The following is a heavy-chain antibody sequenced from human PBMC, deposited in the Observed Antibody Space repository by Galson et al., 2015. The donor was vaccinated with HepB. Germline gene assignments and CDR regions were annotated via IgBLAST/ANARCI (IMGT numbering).Heavy chain of an antibody. CDR1: GYTFTRDH. J-gene: IGHJ4*02. V-gene: IGHV1-46*01. D-gene: IGHD6-19*01. CDR3: ARVMASSDLAVAGYDY. Sequence: SVKVSCKASGYTFTRDHVHWVRQSPGQGLEWMGIINPRAGSTNHAQKFQGRVSMTRDTSTNTLYLQLNSLNSEDTAVYYCARVMASSDLAVAGYDYWGQGTLVTVSS. CDR2: INPRAGST.